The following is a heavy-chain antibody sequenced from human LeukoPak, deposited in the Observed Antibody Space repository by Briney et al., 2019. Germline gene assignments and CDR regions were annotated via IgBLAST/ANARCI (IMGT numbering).Heavy chain of an antibody. V-gene: IGHV3-21*01. D-gene: IGHD3-10*01. CDR2: ISSSSTYI. J-gene: IGHJ5*01. Sequence: GGSLRLSCTATGFAFGIFAMNWVRQAPGKGLEWVSFISSSSTYIYYADSVKGRFTISRDDAKNSLYLQMSSLRADDTAVYYCARDRVVSGRFGEVASWGQGTLVTVSS. CDR1: GFAFGIFA. CDR3: ARDRVVSGRFGEVAS.